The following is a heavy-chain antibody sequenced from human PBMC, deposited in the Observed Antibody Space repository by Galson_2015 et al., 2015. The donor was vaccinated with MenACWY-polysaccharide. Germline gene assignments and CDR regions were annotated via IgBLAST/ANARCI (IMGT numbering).Heavy chain of an antibody. Sequence: ETLSLTCTVSGGSISSYYWSWIRQPPGKGLEWIGYIYYSGSTNYNPSLKSRVTISVDTSKNQFSLKLSSVTAADTAVYYCARALKYYDILTGEGRYYFDYWGQGTLVTVSS. CDR3: ARALKYYDILTGEGRYYFDY. D-gene: IGHD3-9*01. CDR1: GGSISSYY. J-gene: IGHJ4*02. CDR2: IYYSGST. V-gene: IGHV4-59*01.